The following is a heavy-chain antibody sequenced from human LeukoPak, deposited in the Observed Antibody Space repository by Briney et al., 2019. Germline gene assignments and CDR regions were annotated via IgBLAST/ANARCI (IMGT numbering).Heavy chain of an antibody. CDR3: ARAYYGGNSGGWFDP. CDR1: GGSISSYY. D-gene: IGHD4-23*01. V-gene: IGHV4-59*12. Sequence: PSETLSLTCTVSGGSISSYYWSWIRQPPGKGLEWIGYIYYSGSTNYNPSLKSRVTISVDTSKNQFSLKLSSVTAADTAVYYCARAYYGGNSGGWFDPWGQGTLVTVSS. CDR2: IYYSGST. J-gene: IGHJ5*02.